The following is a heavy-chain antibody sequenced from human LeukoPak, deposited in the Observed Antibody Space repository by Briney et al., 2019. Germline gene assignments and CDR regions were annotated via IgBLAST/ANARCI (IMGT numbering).Heavy chain of an antibody. CDR2: ISTDNGDT. V-gene: IGHV1-18*01. D-gene: IGHD6-13*01. J-gene: IGHJ3*02. Sequence: ASVKVSCKSTGYTFTTYGITWVRQAPGQGLEWMGWISTDNGDTNYAQKLQGRVTMTTDTSTSTAYMELSSLRSEDTAVYYCARGEGSSWFPNDAFDIWGQGTMVTVSS. CDR3: ARGEGSSWFPNDAFDI. CDR1: GYTFTTYG.